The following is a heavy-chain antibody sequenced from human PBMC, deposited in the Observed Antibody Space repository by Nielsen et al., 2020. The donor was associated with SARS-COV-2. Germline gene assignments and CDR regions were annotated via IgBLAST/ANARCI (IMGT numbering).Heavy chain of an antibody. V-gene: IGHV3-30-3*01. CDR3: ARDPTLFYSSGWQFDY. Sequence: GESLKISCAASGFTFSSYAMHWVRQAPGKGLEWVAVISYDGSNKYYADSVKGRFTISRDNSKNTLYLQMNSLRAEDTAVYYCARDPTLFYSSGWQFDYWGQGTLVTVSS. J-gene: IGHJ4*02. CDR2: ISYDGSNK. CDR1: GFTFSSYA. D-gene: IGHD6-19*01.